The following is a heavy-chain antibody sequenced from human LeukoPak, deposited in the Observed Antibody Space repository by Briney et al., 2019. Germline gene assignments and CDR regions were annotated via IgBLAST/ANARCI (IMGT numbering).Heavy chain of an antibody. J-gene: IGHJ4*02. CDR3: ASVEQQLVLH. D-gene: IGHD6-13*01. CDR2: IYYDAGA. Sequence: SQTLSLTCTVSGASVSATNYYWSWLRQHPGKGPEWIAYIYYDAGAYYNPSLKSRVTISVDTSKNQFSLKLSSVTAADTAVYYCASVEQQLVLHWGQGTLVTVSS. V-gene: IGHV4-30-4*08. CDR1: GASVSATNYY.